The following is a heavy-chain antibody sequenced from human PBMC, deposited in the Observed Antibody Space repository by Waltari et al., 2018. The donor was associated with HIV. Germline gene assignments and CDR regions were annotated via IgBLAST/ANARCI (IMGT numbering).Heavy chain of an antibody. CDR1: GYTFTTYD. Sequence: QVQLVQSGAEVKKPGASVKVSCTASGYTFTTYDINWVRQATGQGLEWMGWMNPNSGNTGFAPKFQGRVTMTRDTSISTAYMELRSLGSEDTAVYYCARIISDLTTGFWTGYSRYYYGLDVWGQGTMVTVSS. V-gene: IGHV1-8*01. CDR2: MNPNSGNT. D-gene: IGHD3-3*01. J-gene: IGHJ6*02. CDR3: ARIISDLTTGFWTGYSRYYYGLDV.